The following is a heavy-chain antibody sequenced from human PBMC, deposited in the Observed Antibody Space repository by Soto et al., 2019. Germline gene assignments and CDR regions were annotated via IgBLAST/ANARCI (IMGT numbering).Heavy chain of an antibody. CDR2: ISPFNGNT. CDR1: GYTFTNYV. Sequence: HVQLVQSGGEVKKPGASVKVSCKPSGYTFTNYVISWVRQAPGQGLEYMGWISPFNGNTKYAQKFQGRVTLTTETSTSTAYMELRSLINDDTAVYYCARDAGSESYLAYWGQGTLVSVSS. V-gene: IGHV1-18*01. J-gene: IGHJ4*02. D-gene: IGHD1-26*01. CDR3: ARDAGSESYLAY.